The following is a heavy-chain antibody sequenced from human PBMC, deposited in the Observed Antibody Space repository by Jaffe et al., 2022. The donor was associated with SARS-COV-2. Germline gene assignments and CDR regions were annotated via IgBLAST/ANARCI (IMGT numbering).Heavy chain of an antibody. V-gene: IGHV1-46*01. D-gene: IGHD2-8*01. CDR1: GYTFTGYY. CDR3: ARAEYCTNAVCPSYYYSGMDV. CDR2: INPSTGST. Sequence: QVQLVQSGAEVKKPGASVKVSCKASGYTFTGYYMHWVRQAPGQGLEWMGIINPSTGSTTYAQKFQGRLTMTTATSTSTVYMELSSLTSDDTAVYLCARAEYCTNAVCPSYYYSGMDVWGQGTTVTVSS. J-gene: IGHJ6*02.